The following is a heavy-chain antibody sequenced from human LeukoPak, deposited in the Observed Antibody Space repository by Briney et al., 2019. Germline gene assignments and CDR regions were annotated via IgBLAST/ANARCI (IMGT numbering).Heavy chain of an antibody. CDR1: SGSIFNSNW. CDR2: IFHSGST. D-gene: IGHD5-18*01. Sequence: SGTLSLTYAVSSGSIFNSNWWSWVRQPPGKGLEWIGQIFHSGSTSYSPSLKSRVTISVDKSKNQFSLKLTSVTAADTAVYYCARAGYSYGYYYYYYMDVWGKGTTVTVSS. CDR3: ARAGYSYGYYYYYYMDV. V-gene: IGHV4-4*02. J-gene: IGHJ6*03.